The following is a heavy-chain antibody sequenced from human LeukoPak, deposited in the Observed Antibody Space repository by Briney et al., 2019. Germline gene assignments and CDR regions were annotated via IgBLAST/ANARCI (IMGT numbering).Heavy chain of an antibody. Sequence: GGSLRRSCPASGFTLSSYRVSWSRQAPGKGREWVRALGGSSGITSYAVSGQGRFTISRDMSSTTLYLQMNGLRAEDTATYYCAKGLGDYQYYGVDVWGLGTTVTVSS. J-gene: IGHJ6*02. CDR3: AKGLGDYQYYGVDV. V-gene: IGHV3-23*01. CDR2: LGGSSGIT. D-gene: IGHD4-17*01. CDR1: GFTLSSYR.